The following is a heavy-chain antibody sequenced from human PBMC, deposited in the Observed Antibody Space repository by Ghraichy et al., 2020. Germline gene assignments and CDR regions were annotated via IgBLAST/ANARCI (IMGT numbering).Heavy chain of an antibody. CDR1: GFTFSSYG. V-gene: IGHV3-33*01. Sequence: GGSLRLSCAASGFTFSSYGMHWVRQAPGKGLEWVAVIWYDGSNKYYADSVKGRFTISRDNSKNTLYLQMNSLRAEDTAVYYCARTSYSSGWYRTFDYWGQGTLVTVSS. D-gene: IGHD6-19*01. CDR2: IWYDGSNK. J-gene: IGHJ4*02. CDR3: ARTSYSSGWYRTFDY.